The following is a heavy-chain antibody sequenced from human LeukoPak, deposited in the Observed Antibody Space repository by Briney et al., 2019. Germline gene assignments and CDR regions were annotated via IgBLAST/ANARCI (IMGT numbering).Heavy chain of an antibody. J-gene: IGHJ6*02. CDR3: ARDFGVGATQYYYYGMDV. CDR2: IWYDGSNK. V-gene: IGHV3-33*08. CDR1: GFTFSSYA. D-gene: IGHD1-26*01. Sequence: GGSLRLSCAASGFTFSSYAMHWVRQAPGKGLEWVAVIWYDGSNKYYADSVKGRFTISRDNSKNTLYLQMNSLRAEDTAVYYCARDFGVGATQYYYYGMDVWGQGTTVTVSS.